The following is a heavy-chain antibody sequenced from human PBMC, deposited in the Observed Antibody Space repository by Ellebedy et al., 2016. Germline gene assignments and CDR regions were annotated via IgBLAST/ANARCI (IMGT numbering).Heavy chain of an antibody. CDR1: GGSTSGYY. CDR3: ARLSAAGNSVFDI. Sequence: SETLSLXXTLSGGSTSGYYWNWIRQPPGKGLEWIGDIYYTGSTNYNPSLKSRVSMSVDTSKHQFSLKLSSVTVADTAVYYCARLSAAGNSVFDIWGQGTTVTVSA. V-gene: IGHV4-59*12. J-gene: IGHJ3*02. D-gene: IGHD6-13*01. CDR2: IYYTGST.